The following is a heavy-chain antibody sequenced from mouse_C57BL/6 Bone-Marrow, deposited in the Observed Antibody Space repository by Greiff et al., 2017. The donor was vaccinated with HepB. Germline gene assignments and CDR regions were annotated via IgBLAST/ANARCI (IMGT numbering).Heavy chain of an antibody. D-gene: IGHD2-3*01. J-gene: IGHJ1*03. V-gene: IGHV2-9-1*01. CDR1: GFSLTSYA. CDR2: IWTGGGT. Sequence: QVQLKQSGPGLVAPSQSLSITCTVSGFSLTSYAISWVRQPPGKGLEWLGVIWTGGGTNYNSALKSRLSISKDNSKSQVFLKMNSLQTDDTARYYCARNPFDGYPWYFDVWGTGTTVTVSS. CDR3: ARNPFDGYPWYFDV.